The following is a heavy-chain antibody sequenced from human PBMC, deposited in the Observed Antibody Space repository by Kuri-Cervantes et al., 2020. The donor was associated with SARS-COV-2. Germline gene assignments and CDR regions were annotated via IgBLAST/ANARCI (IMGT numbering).Heavy chain of an antibody. J-gene: IGHJ4*02. D-gene: IGHD2-15*01. Sequence: ASVKVSCKASGYTFTGYYIHWVRQAPGQGLEWMGWISHYSGNTDYAQRVQDRVILTTDTSTSTTYMELRSLRSDDTAVYYCARGDFTAGFYWGQGTQVTVSS. CDR1: GYTFTGYY. CDR3: ARGDFTAGFY. CDR2: ISHYSGNT. V-gene: IGHV1-18*04.